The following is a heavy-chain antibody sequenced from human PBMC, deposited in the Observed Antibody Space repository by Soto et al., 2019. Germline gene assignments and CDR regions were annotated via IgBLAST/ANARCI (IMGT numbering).Heavy chain of an antibody. CDR2: IYHSGST. V-gene: IGHV4-30-2*01. CDR3: ARVPDR. J-gene: IGHJ5*02. D-gene: IGHD2-2*01. Sequence: SSETLSLTCAVSGGSIRNGVYSWSWIRQPPGKGLEWIGYIYHSGSTYYNPSLKSRVTISVDRSKNQFSLKLSSVTAADTAVYYCARVPDRWGQGTLVTVS. CDR1: GGSIRNGVYS.